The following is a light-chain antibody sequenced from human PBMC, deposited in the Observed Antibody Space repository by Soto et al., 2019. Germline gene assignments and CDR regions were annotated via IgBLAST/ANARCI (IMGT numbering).Light chain of an antibody. CDR1: QSVTTN. Sequence: EIVMTQSPATLSVSPGERVTLSCRASQSVTTNLAWYQQKPGQTPRLLIYDISNRASGIPARFSGSGFGTDFTLTINSLQSEDLAVYYCQQYIDWPLTFGGGTKVEI. CDR3: QQYIDWPLT. J-gene: IGKJ4*02. CDR2: DIS. V-gene: IGKV3-15*01.